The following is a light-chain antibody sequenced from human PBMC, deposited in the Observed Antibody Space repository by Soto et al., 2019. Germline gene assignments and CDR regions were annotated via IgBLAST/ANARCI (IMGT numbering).Light chain of an antibody. Sequence: DIQMTQAPSSLSASVGDRVTITCRARQDISTYLAWYQQKPGKVPKLLISAAYTLQSGVPSRFSGSGSGTDFTLTISSLQPEYVATYYCQKYNNAPLTFGGGTKVEIK. CDR2: AAY. CDR1: QDISTY. V-gene: IGKV1-27*01. CDR3: QKYNNAPLT. J-gene: IGKJ4*01.